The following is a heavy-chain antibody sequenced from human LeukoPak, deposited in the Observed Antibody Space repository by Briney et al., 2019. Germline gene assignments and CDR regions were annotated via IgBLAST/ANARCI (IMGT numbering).Heavy chain of an antibody. J-gene: IGHJ6*04. Sequence: GGSLRLSCAASGFTFSSYWMSWVRQAPGKGLEWVANIKQDGSEKYYVDSVKGRFTISRDNAKNSLYLQMNSLRAEDTAMYYCAREGGIVDRYGMDVWGKGTTVTVSS. D-gene: IGHD1-26*01. CDR2: IKQDGSEK. V-gene: IGHV3-7*03. CDR1: GFTFSSYW. CDR3: AREGGIVDRYGMDV.